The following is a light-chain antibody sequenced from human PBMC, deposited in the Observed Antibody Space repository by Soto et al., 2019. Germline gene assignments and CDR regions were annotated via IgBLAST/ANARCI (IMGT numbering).Light chain of an antibody. CDR2: GAS. J-gene: IGKJ1*01. CDR1: QSVSSN. Sequence: EIVMTQSPATVSVSPGERVTLSCRASQSVSSNLAWYQQKPGQAPRLLIYGASTRATDIPVRFSGSGSGTEFTLTISSLQSEDFAVYFCQQYKIWPTFGQGTKVDI. CDR3: QQYKIWPT. V-gene: IGKV3-15*01.